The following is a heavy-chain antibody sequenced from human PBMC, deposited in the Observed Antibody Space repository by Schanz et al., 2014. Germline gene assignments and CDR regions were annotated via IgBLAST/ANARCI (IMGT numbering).Heavy chain of an antibody. CDR3: TRGGYSYALSAFDI. D-gene: IGHD5-18*01. CDR2: ITAYNGDT. V-gene: IGHV1-18*01. Sequence: QVQLVQSGAEVKKPGASVKVSCKASGYTFTSHGISWVRQAPGQGLEWMGWITAYNGDTNYALKLQGRVTMTTDTATGAAYMERRSMRADDAALYYWTRGGYSYALSAFDIWGQGTMVTVSS. J-gene: IGHJ3*02. CDR1: GYTFTSHG.